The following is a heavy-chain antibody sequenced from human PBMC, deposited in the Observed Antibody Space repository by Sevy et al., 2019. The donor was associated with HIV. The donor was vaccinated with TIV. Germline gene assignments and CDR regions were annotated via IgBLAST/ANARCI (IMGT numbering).Heavy chain of an antibody. Sequence: SESLSLTCTVSGGSITSLYWNCIRQPPGKGLEWIANIYYNGHINYNPSLKSRVTLSLVTSKNQFSLRLSSVTAADTAMYYCAGENAWGRGYSWGQGTLVTVSS. CDR3: AGENAWGRGYS. D-gene: IGHD1-26*01. V-gene: IGHV4-59*08. CDR1: GGSITSLY. J-gene: IGHJ4*02. CDR2: IYYNGHI.